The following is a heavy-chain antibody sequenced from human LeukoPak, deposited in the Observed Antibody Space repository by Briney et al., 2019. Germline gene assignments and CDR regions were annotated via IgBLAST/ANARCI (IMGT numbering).Heavy chain of an antibody. D-gene: IGHD6-6*01. V-gene: IGHV4-59*08. CDR2: FYESRTI. CDR1: GGSISSYS. CDR3: STQELVPTALNAFDI. Sequence: SETLSLTCSVSGGSISSYSGSWIREPPGKGLESIGYFYESRTIKYKASLKCRVPMSVDTSKNHFSLRLTSVTAADTAVYYCSTQELVPTALNAFDIWGQGTLVTVSS. J-gene: IGHJ3*02.